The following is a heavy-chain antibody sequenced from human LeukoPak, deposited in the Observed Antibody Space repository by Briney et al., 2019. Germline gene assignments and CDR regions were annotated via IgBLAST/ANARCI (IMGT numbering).Heavy chain of an antibody. CDR2: IKPDGSEG. CDR1: GFTFSTHN. Sequence: GGSLRLSCAASGFTFSTHNMNWVRQAPGKGLEWVANIKPDGSEGYYVDSLKGRFTISRDNAENSLFLQMNSLRAEDTAVYYCARAAVASPGDVWGQGTTVTVSS. D-gene: IGHD6-19*01. V-gene: IGHV3-7*04. J-gene: IGHJ6*02. CDR3: ARAAVASPGDV.